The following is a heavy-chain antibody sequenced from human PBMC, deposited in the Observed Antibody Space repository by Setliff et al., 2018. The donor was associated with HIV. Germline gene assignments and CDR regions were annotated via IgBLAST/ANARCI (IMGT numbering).Heavy chain of an antibody. J-gene: IGHJ5*02. CDR2: IHYNEKT. CDR1: GGSASNSRYY. V-gene: IGHV4-39*07. Sequence: ASETLSLTCTVSGGSASNSRYYWAWIRQPPGKGLEYIGSIHYNEKTYYNPSLQSRVTMSVDTSKNPFSLKVRSLTAADTGLYYCARVRSIKTTLVRLWPRFDLWGQGTQVTVSS. CDR3: ARVRSIKTTLVRLWPRFDL. D-gene: IGHD3-10*01.